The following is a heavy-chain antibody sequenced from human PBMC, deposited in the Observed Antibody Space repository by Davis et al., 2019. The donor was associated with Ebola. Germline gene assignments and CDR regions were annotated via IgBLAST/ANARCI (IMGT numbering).Heavy chain of an antibody. CDR3: AKDPNGDYVGAFDI. Sequence: PGGSLRLSCAASGFTFRSYAMHWVRQAPGKGLEWVAVISYDGNNKYYADSVKGRFTISRDNSKNTLYVQMNSLRDDDTALYYCAKDPNGDYVGAFDIWGQGTRVTV. CDR1: GFTFRSYA. J-gene: IGHJ3*02. V-gene: IGHV3-30-3*01. CDR2: ISYDGNNK. D-gene: IGHD4-23*01.